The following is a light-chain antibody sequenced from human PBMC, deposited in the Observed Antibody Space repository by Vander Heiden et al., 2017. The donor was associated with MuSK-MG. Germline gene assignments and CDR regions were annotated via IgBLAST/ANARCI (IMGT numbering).Light chain of an antibody. CDR2: EDN. Sequence: NFLLTQPLSVSASPGETVTISCTAISGRIASNYVQWYHQRPGSAPTTVIFEDNQRPSGVPDRFSGSIDSSSNSASLTISGLKTEDEADYYCQSYDSSNRDVVFGGGTKLTVL. V-gene: IGLV6-57*02. CDR1: SGRIASNY. J-gene: IGLJ2*01. CDR3: QSYDSSNRDVV.